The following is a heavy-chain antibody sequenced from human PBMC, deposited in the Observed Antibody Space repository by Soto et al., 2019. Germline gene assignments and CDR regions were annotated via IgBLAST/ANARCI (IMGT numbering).Heavy chain of an antibody. V-gene: IGHV4-30-2*01. J-gene: IGHJ5*02. CDR2: IYHSGST. CDR1: GGSISSYS. Sequence: TSETLSLTCTVSGGSISSYSWSWIRQPPGKGLEWIGYIYHSGSTYYNPSLKSRVTISVDRSKNQFSLKLSSVTAADTAVYYCARVPGPWGQGTQVTVSS. CDR3: ARVPGP.